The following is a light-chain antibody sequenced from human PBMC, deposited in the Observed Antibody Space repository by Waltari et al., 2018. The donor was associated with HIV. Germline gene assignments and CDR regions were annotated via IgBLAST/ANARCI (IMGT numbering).Light chain of an antibody. CDR1: QGVYNY. J-gene: IGKJ2*01. CDR3: QQYGSSPLYS. V-gene: IGKV1-27*01. Sequence: QMTQSPSSLSAFVGDRVNITCRASQGVYNYLAWYQQKPGKPLNLLIYAASISQSGVPSRFIGSGSGTDFTLTISRLEPEDSAVYFCQQYGSSPLYSFGQGTKLEI. CDR2: AAS.